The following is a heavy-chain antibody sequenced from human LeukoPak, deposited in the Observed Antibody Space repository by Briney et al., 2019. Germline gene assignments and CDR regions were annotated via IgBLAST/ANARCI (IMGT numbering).Heavy chain of an antibody. J-gene: IGHJ4*02. CDR1: GFTFSDYY. V-gene: IGHV3-11*06. CDR2: ISSSSSYI. Sequence: PGGSLRLSCAASGFTFSDYYMSWVRQAPGKGLEWVSYISSSSSYINYADSVKGRFTISRDNSKNTLYLQMNSLRAEDTALYYCARPYYYGSGSYYPLDYWGQGTLVTVSS. D-gene: IGHD3-10*01. CDR3: ARPYYYGSGSYYPLDY.